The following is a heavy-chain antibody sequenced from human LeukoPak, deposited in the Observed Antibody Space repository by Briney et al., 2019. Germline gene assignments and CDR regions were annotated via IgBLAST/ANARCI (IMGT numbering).Heavy chain of an antibody. V-gene: IGHV1-3*01. J-gene: IGHJ4*02. CDR1: GYTFTSYA. D-gene: IGHD1-20*01. CDR3: ARYNWNGDFDY. Sequence: GASVKVSCKASGYTFTSYAMHWVRQAPGQRLEWMGWINAGNGNTKFSQKLQGRVTITRDTSASTAYMELRSLKSEDTAVYYCARYNWNGDFDYWGQGTLVTVSS. CDR2: INAGNGNT.